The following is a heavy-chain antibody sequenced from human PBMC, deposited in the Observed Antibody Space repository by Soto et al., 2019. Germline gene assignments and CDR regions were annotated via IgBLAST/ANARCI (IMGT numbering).Heavy chain of an antibody. CDR2: IYYSGST. CDR1: GGSISSYY. Sequence: QVQLQESGPGLVKPSETLSLSCTVSGGSISSYYWTWIRQPPGKGLEWIGYIYYSGSTNYNPSLYXRXTXXVDTSKNQFSLKLSSVTAADTAVYYCARGKRYFDYWGQGTLVTVSS. J-gene: IGHJ4*02. CDR3: ARGKRYFDY. V-gene: IGHV4-59*01.